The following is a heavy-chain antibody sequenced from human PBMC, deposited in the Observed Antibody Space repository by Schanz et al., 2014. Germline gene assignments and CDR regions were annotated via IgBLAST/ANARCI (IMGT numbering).Heavy chain of an antibody. CDR1: GGPISSSNW. V-gene: IGHV4-4*02. CDR3: ARRSVSPSGNSYGYVVAWFDP. D-gene: IGHD5-18*01. CDR2: IYHSGST. J-gene: IGHJ5*02. Sequence: QVQLQESGPGLVKPSGTLSLTCAVSGGPISSSNWWSWVRQPPGKGLEWIGEIYHSGSTNYKPSLKSRVTISADKSKNQFSLKRRSVTAADTAVYYCARRSVSPSGNSYGYVVAWFDPWGQGTLVTVSS.